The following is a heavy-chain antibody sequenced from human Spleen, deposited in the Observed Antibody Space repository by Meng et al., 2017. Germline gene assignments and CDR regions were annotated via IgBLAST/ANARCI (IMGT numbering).Heavy chain of an antibody. J-gene: IGHJ2*01. CDR2: VNGDGSYT. Sequence: GESLKISCEASGFALSSYWMHWVRQAPGTGLVWVARVNGDGSYTRYADSVKGRFSISRDNAKNTLYLQMSNLRVDDTAVYHCARGINWGWFFDLWGRGSLVTVSS. D-gene: IGHD7-27*01. CDR1: GFALSSYW. CDR3: ARGINWGWFFDL. V-gene: IGHV3-74*01.